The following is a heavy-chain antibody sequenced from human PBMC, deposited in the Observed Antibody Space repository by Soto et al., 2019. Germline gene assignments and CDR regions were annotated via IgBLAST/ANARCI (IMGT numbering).Heavy chain of an antibody. Sequence: VQLQESGPGLVKPSETLSLTCTVSGGSISSYYWSWIRQPPGKGLEWIGYIYYSGSTNYNPSLNSRVTISVDTSKNQFTLKLSSVTAADTAVYYCARVSRDSSGYSYWYFDLWGRGTLVTVSS. CDR3: ARVSRDSSGYSYWYFDL. D-gene: IGHD3-22*01. V-gene: IGHV4-59*01. CDR2: IYYSGST. J-gene: IGHJ2*01. CDR1: GGSISSYY.